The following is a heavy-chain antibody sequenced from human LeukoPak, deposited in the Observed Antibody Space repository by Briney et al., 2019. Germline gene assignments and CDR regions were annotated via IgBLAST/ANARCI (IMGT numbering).Heavy chain of an antibody. CDR1: GFTVSSNY. CDR2: IYSGGST. V-gene: IGHV3-53*01. J-gene: IGHJ4*02. CDR3: ARTHDYGDYTFDY. Sequence: GGSLRLSCAASGFTVSSNYMSWVRQAPGKELEWVSVIYSGGSTYYADSVKGRFTISRDNSKNTLYLQMNSPRAEDTAVYYCARTHDYGDYTFDYWGQGTLVTVSS. D-gene: IGHD4-17*01.